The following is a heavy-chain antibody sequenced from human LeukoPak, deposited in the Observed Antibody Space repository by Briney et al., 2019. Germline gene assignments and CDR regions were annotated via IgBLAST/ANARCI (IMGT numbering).Heavy chain of an antibody. CDR1: GFTFSSYE. CDR2: ISSSGSTI. Sequence: GGSLRLSCAASGFTFSSYEMNWVRQAPGKGLEWVSYISSSGSTIYYADSVKGRFTISRDNAKNSLYLQMNSLRAEDTAVYYCARVDSRVGATYFDYWGQGTLVTVSS. J-gene: IGHJ4*02. D-gene: IGHD1-26*01. CDR3: ARVDSRVGATYFDY. V-gene: IGHV3-48*03.